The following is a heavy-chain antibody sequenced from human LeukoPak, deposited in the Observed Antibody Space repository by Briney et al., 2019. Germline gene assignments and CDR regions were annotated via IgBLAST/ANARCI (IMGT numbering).Heavy chain of an antibody. CDR2: IYSSRST. CDR3: ARHGEGVTTVTTGPNWYFDL. Sequence: KPSETLSLTCTVSGGSISSSSFYWGWIRQPPGKGLEWIGTIYSSRSTYYNPSLKSRVSISVHTSKNQFSLELSSVTAADTAVYYCARHGEGVTTVTTGPNWYFDLWGRGTLVTVSS. V-gene: IGHV4-39*01. J-gene: IGHJ2*01. CDR1: GGSISSSSFY. D-gene: IGHD4-17*01.